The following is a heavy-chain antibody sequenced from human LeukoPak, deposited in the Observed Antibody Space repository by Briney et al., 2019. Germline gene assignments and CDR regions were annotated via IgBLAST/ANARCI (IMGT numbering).Heavy chain of an antibody. Sequence: QSGGSLRLSCAASGFTFSSYDMHWVRQATGKGLEWVSAIGTAGDTYYPGSVKGRFTISRENAKNSLYLQMNSLRAGDTAVYYCARPYSEGYCTNGVCYTEYYFDYWGQGTLVTVSS. D-gene: IGHD2-8*01. J-gene: IGHJ4*02. CDR2: IGTAGDT. CDR3: ARPYSEGYCTNGVCYTEYYFDY. CDR1: GFTFSSYD. V-gene: IGHV3-13*01.